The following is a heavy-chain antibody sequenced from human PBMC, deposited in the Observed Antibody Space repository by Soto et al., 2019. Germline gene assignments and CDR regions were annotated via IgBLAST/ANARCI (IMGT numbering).Heavy chain of an antibody. Sequence: EVQLVESGGGLVQPGRSLRLSCVASGFTCGDYGTHWVRQPPVRGPEWVSGVTWNSGNIAYAETVNGRFTISRDNANNSLYLQMNSLREEHPALYYCLTDGRTSLFALVYDGSKIWGHGTRVIVSS. CDR1: GFTCGDYG. J-gene: IGHJ3*02. D-gene: IGHD3-10*01. CDR2: VTWNSGNI. V-gene: IGHV3-9*01. CDR3: LTDGRTSLFALVYDGSKI.